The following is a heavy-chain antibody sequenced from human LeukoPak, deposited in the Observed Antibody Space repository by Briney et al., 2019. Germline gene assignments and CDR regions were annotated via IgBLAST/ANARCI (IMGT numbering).Heavy chain of an antibody. CDR1: GFTVDSNY. CDR2: IYSDDST. V-gene: IGHV3-53*01. CDR3: ARGRGYYYDSSALGAFDF. D-gene: IGHD3-22*01. Sequence: GGSLRLSCAASGFTVDSNYMKWVRQAPGKGLEWVSVIYSDDSTYYADSVKGRFTISRDNSKNTLYLQMNNLRAEDTAVYYCARGRGYYYDSSALGAFDFWGQGTMVTVSS. J-gene: IGHJ3*01.